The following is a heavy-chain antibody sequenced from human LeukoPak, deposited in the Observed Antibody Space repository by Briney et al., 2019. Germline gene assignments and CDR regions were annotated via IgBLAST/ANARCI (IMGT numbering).Heavy chain of an antibody. V-gene: IGHV1-69*04. CDR2: IIPILGIA. CDR3: AKGISWSQLPYFDY. Sequence: ASVKVSCKASGGTFSSYAISWVRQAPGQGLEWMGRIIPILGIANYAQKFQGRVTVTADKSTSTAYMELSSLRSEDTAVYYCAKGISWSQLPYFDYWGQGTLVTVSS. J-gene: IGHJ4*02. D-gene: IGHD2-2*01. CDR1: GGTFSSYA.